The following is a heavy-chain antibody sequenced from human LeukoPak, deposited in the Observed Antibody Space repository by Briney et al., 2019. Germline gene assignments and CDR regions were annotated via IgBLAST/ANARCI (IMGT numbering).Heavy chain of an antibody. CDR2: IDPKTGGT. Sequence: ASMNVSGKASGYTFSNFYMHWLRQVPGHGPEWMGWIDPKTGGTKYAQKFQGRISVTADTSISTAYIQLTRLTSDDTAVYYCARVFCSSGNMCYKRSPDFDPWGQGTLIIVSS. V-gene: IGHV1-2*02. CDR3: ARVFCSSGNMCYKRSPDFDP. J-gene: IGHJ5*02. CDR1: GYTFSNFY. D-gene: IGHD2-2*01.